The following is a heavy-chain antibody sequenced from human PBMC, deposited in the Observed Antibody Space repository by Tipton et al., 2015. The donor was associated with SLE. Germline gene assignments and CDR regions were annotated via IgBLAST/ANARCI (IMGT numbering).Heavy chain of an antibody. V-gene: IGHV4-34*01. CDR3: ARDRNILYLSASTEVDAFDI. Sequence: TLSLTCTVFDGSLSGYYWAWIRQPPGKGLEWIGEINHSGSTNYNPSLKSRVTISVDKSKNQFSLNLTSVTAADTAVYFCARDRNILYLSASTEVDAFDIWGQGTTVIVSS. D-gene: IGHD3-9*01. CDR2: INHSGST. J-gene: IGHJ3*02. CDR1: DGSLSGYY.